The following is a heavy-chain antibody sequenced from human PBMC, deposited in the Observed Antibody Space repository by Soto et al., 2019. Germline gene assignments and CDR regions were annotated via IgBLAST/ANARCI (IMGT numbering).Heavy chain of an antibody. CDR1: GFTFSSYA. V-gene: IGHV3-23*01. D-gene: IGHD5-18*01. J-gene: IGHJ3*02. CDR3: AKDIEIQLWPKGAFDI. Sequence: PGGSLRLSCAASGFTFSSYAMSWVRQAPGKGLEWVSAISGSGGSTYYADSVKGRFTISRDNSKNTLYLQMNSLRAEDTAVYYCAKDIEIQLWPKGAFDIWGQGTMVTVSS. CDR2: ISGSGGST.